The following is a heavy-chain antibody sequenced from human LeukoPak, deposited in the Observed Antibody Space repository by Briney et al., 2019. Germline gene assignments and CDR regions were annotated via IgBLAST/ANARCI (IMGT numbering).Heavy chain of an antibody. CDR2: IHHSGST. Sequence: SETLSLTCTVSGYSISSGYYWGWIRQPPAKGLEWIGIIHHSGSTHYIPSLKSRVTISQDTSKNQFSLKLTSVTAADTAVHFCARARMDGSGSFPYYFDYWGQGSLVTVSS. CDR1: GYSISSGYY. D-gene: IGHD3-10*01. J-gene: IGHJ4*02. CDR3: ARARMDGSGSFPYYFDY. V-gene: IGHV4-38-2*02.